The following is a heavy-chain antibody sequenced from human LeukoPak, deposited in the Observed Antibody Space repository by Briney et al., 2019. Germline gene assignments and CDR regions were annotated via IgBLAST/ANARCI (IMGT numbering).Heavy chain of an antibody. J-gene: IGHJ1*01. V-gene: IGHV4-38-2*01. Sequence: GSLRLSCAASGFTFSSSAMNWVRQPPGKGLEWIASIDYRGNTYQKSSLKSRVSISVETSKSHFSLQLSSVTAADTAVYYCASSSLDYYDILTGFHDWGQGTLVVVSS. CDR3: ASSSLDYYDILTGFHD. D-gene: IGHD3-9*01. CDR1: GFTFSSSA. CDR2: IDYRGNT.